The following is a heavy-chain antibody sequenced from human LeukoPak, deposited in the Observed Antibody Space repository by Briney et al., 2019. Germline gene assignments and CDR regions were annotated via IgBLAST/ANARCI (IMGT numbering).Heavy chain of an antibody. D-gene: IGHD5-18*01. CDR3: AKDPTWIQLWHSDY. CDR1: GFTFSSYA. Sequence: PGGSLRLSCAASGFTFSSYAMSWVRQAPGKGLKWVSAISGSGGSTYYADSVKGRFTISRDNSKNTLYLQMNSLRAEDTAVYYCAKDPTWIQLWHSDYWGQGTLVTVSS. J-gene: IGHJ4*02. V-gene: IGHV3-23*01. CDR2: ISGSGGST.